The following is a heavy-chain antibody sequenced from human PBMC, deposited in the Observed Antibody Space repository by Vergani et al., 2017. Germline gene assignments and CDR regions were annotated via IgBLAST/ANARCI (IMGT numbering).Heavy chain of an antibody. CDR1: GFTFNHYA. D-gene: IGHD5-12*01. V-gene: IGHV3-23*01. Sequence: EVQLLESGGDLVQPGGSLRLSCAASGFTFNHYAMNWVRQAPGKGLEWVSGISGIGGSTYYAGSVKGRCTISRDSSKNTLYLQMNSLSAGDTAVYYCAKANPRNSGYDYLYYYHAMDVWGQGTTVTVSS. CDR2: ISGIGGST. CDR3: AKANPRNSGYDYLYYYHAMDV. J-gene: IGHJ6*02.